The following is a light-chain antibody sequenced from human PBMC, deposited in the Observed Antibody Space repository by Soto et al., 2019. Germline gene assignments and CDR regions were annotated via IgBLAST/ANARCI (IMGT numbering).Light chain of an antibody. Sequence: DIQLTQSPSFLSASVGDRVTISCRASQGISDYLAWYQQKPGKAPKLLIYGASTLQSGIPSRFSGSASGTEFTLTISSLQPEDFATYFCQQFNAYPLTFGGGTKLEIK. CDR2: GAS. J-gene: IGKJ4*01. CDR3: QQFNAYPLT. CDR1: QGISDY. V-gene: IGKV1-9*01.